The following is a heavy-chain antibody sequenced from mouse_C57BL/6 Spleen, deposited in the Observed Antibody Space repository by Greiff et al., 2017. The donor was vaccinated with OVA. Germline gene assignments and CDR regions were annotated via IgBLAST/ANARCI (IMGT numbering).Heavy chain of an antibody. CDR2: INPSSGYT. J-gene: IGHJ4*01. CDR3: ARGTRYAMDY. Sequence: VQLQQSGAELARPGASVKMSCKASGYTFPSYTMHWVKQRPGQGLEWIGYINPSSGYTKYNQKFKDKATLTADKSSSTAYMQLSSLTSEDSAVYYCARGTRYAMDYWGQGTSVTVSS. V-gene: IGHV1-4*01. CDR1: GYTFPSYT. D-gene: IGHD2-14*01.